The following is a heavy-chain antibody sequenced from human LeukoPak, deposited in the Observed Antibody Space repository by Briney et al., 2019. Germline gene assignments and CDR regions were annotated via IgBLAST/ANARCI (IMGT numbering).Heavy chain of an antibody. CDR2: IYYSGRT. Sequence: SETLSLTCTVSGGSISSHYWSWIRQPPGKGLQWIGYIYYSGRTNYNPSLKSRITMSVDTSKNQFSLKLSSVTAADTAVYYCARGPFDYYDSSGYSHFDALDIWGQGTMVTVSS. CDR1: GGSISSHY. D-gene: IGHD3-22*01. J-gene: IGHJ3*02. V-gene: IGHV4-59*11. CDR3: ARGPFDYYDSSGYSHFDALDI.